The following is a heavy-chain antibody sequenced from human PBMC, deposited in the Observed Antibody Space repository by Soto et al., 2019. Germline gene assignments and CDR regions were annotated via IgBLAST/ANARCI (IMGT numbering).Heavy chain of an antibody. CDR3: SKERVLGFCSGGSCYGTDFDI. CDR1: GFTFSSYG. D-gene: IGHD2-15*01. V-gene: IGHV3-30*18. CDR2: ISYDGSNK. Sequence: QVQLVESGGGVVQPGRSLRLSCAASGFTFSSYGMHWVRQAPGKGLEWVAVISYDGSNKYYADSVKGRFTISRDNSKNTLDLQMRAGRAEDPAVYYCSKERVLGFCSGGSCYGTDFDIWGQGTMVTVSS. J-gene: IGHJ3*02.